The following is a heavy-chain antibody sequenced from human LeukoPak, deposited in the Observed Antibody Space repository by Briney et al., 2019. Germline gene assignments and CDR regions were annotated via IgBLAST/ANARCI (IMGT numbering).Heavy chain of an antibody. CDR1: GGSISSYY. J-gene: IGHJ5*02. V-gene: IGHV4-59*08. Sequence: PSETLSLTCTVSGGSISSYYWSWIRQPPGKGLEWIGYIYYSGSTNYNPSLKSRVTISVDTSKNQFSLKLSSVTAADTAVYYCARHWPHYGPLSNWFDPWGQGTLVTVSP. D-gene: IGHD3-10*01. CDR3: ARHWPHYGPLSNWFDP. CDR2: IYYSGST.